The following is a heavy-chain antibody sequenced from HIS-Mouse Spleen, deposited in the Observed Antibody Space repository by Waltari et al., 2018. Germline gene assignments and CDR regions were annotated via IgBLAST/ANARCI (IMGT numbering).Heavy chain of an antibody. CDR1: GFTFGSYS. V-gene: IGHV3-48*01. CDR2: ISSSSGTI. CDR3: ARDLGNWFDP. J-gene: IGHJ5*02. Sequence: EVQLVESGGGLVQPGGSVRLSCAASGFTFGSYSRNWVRQAPGKGVEWVSYISSSSGTIYYADSVKGRFTISRDNAKNSLYLQMNSLRAEDTAVYYCARDLGNWFDPWGQGTMVTVSS.